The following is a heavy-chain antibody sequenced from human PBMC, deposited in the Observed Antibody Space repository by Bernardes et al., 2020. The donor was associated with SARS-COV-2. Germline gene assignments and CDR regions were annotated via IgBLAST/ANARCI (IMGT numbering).Heavy chain of an antibody. J-gene: IGHJ5*02. CDR2: ISGSGGST. V-gene: IGHV3-23*01. D-gene: IGHD3-9*01. CDR3: ARDTRPYYDILTGYGWFDP. CDR1: GFTFSSYA. Sequence: GGSLRLSCAASGFTFSSYAMSWVRQAPGKGLEWVSAISGSGGSTYYADSVKGRFTISRDNSKNTLYLQMNSLRAEDTAVYYCARDTRPYYDILTGYGWFDPWGQGTLVTVSS.